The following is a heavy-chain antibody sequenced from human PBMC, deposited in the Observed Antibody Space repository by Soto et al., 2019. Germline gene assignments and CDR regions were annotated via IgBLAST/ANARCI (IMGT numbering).Heavy chain of an antibody. V-gene: IGHV3-66*01. CDR3: ASRRNPYGAYDY. CDR1: GFTVSSNF. Sequence: EVQLVVSGGGLVQPGGSLRLSCAASGFTVSSNFMSWVRKAPGKGLEWVSIIYSDGSTYYADSVKGRFTIPRDNSNNTLYLQMNSPKADDPAVYYCASRRNPYGAYDYWGQGTLVTVSS. D-gene: IGHD4-17*01. CDR2: IYSDGST. J-gene: IGHJ4*02.